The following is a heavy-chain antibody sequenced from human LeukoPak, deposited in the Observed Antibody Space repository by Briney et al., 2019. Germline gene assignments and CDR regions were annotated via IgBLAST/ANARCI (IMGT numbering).Heavy chain of an antibody. Sequence: GGSLRLSCAASGFAFSNAWMSWVRQAPGEGLEWVGRIKSKTDGGTTDYAAPVKGRFTISRDDSKNTLHLQMNSLKTEDTAVYYCTTEAPFHDSSGPENDYWGQGTLVTVSS. CDR1: GFAFSNAW. CDR2: IKSKTDGGTT. J-gene: IGHJ4*02. V-gene: IGHV3-15*01. CDR3: TTEAPFHDSSGPENDY. D-gene: IGHD3-22*01.